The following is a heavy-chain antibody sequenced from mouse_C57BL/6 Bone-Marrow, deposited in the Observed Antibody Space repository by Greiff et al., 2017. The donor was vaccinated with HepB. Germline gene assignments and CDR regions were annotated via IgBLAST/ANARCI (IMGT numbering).Heavy chain of an antibody. D-gene: IGHD2-3*01. Sequence: EVQLVESGGDLVKPGGSLKLSCAASGFTFSSYGMSWVRQTPDKRLEWVATISSGGSYTYYPDSVKGRFPISRDNAKNTLYLQMSSLKSEDTAMYYCARHDGYWAWFAYWGQGTLVTVSA. CDR1: GFTFSSYG. J-gene: IGHJ3*01. CDR3: ARHDGYWAWFAY. V-gene: IGHV5-6*01. CDR2: ISSGGSYT.